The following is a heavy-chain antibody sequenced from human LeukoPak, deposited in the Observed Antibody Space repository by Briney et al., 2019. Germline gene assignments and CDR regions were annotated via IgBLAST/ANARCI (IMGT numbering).Heavy chain of an antibody. CDR3: ASGPRGSGWYGDS. CDR2: IIPIFGTA. Sequence: SVTVSCKASGGTFSSYAISWVRQAPGQGLEWMGGIIPIFGTANYAQKFQGRVTITADESTSTAYMELSSLRSEDTAVYYCASGPRGSGWYGDSWGQGTLVTVSS. J-gene: IGHJ4*02. V-gene: IGHV1-69*13. CDR1: GGTFSSYA. D-gene: IGHD6-19*01.